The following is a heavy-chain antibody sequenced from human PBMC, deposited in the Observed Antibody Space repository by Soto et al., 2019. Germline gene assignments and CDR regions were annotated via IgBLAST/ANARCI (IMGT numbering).Heavy chain of an antibody. CDR3: AKEAGTYSNWFDP. Sequence: QVQLVESGGGVVQPGRSLRLSCAASGFTFSSYGMHWVRQAPGKGLEWVAVISYDGSNKYYADSVKGRFTISRDNSKNTLYLQMNSLRAEDTAVYYCAKEAGTYSNWFDPWGQVTLVTVSS. V-gene: IGHV3-30*18. J-gene: IGHJ5*02. CDR2: ISYDGSNK. CDR1: GFTFSSYG. D-gene: IGHD1-1*01.